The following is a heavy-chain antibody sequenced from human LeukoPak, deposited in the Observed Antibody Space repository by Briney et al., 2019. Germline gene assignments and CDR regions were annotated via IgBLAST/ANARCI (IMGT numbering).Heavy chain of an antibody. V-gene: IGHV3-43*02. CDR2: ISGDGGST. CDR3: AKDMAKDVVAAAWFDY. J-gene: IGHJ4*02. CDR1: GCTFHEYV. Sequence: GGSLRLSCAASGCTFHEYVMHGVGQAPGKGVEWVSLISGDGGSTYYADSVKGRFTISRDNNKNSLYLQMNSLRTEDTAWYYCAKDMAKDVVAAAWFDYWGQGTLVTVSS. D-gene: IGHD6-13*01.